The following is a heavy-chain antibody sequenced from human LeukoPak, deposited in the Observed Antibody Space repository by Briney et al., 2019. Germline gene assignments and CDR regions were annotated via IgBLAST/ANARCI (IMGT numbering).Heavy chain of an antibody. CDR1: GYSISSGYY. V-gene: IGHV4-38-2*02. J-gene: IGHJ4*02. D-gene: IGHD1-26*01. CDR3: ARGWELLGPFDY. CDR2: IYHSGST. Sequence: SETLSLTCTVPGYSISSGYYWGWIRQPPGKGLEWIGSIYHSGSTYYNPSLKSRVTISVDTSKNQFSLKLSSVTAADTAVYYCARGWELLGPFDYWGQGTLVTVSS.